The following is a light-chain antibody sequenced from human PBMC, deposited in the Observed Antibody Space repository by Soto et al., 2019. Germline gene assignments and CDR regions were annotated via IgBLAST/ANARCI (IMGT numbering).Light chain of an antibody. CDR1: SXXCGSYNL. J-gene: IGLJ2*01. V-gene: IGLV2-23*03. Sequence: QSVLTQPASVSGSPGQSITISCTGTSXXCGSYNLVSWYQQHPGKAPKLMSYEGSKRPSGVSNRFSGSKSGNTASLTISGLQAEDEADYYCCSYAGSSTFVFGGGTKLTVL. CDR2: EGS. CDR3: CSYAGSSTFV.